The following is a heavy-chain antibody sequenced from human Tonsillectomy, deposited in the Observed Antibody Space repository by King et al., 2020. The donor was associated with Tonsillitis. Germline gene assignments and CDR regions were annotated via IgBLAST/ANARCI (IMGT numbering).Heavy chain of an antibody. D-gene: IGHD2/OR15-2a*01. V-gene: IGHV4-30-2*01. CDR3: SXEXXXXMXXTFXXPXXPAAFDI. CDR2: VYHGGRT. CDR1: GGSIRGGDYS. Sequence: QLQESGSGLVKXSQTLSLTCAVSGGSIRGGDYSWTWFRQPPXQGLEWIGFVYHGGRTSYNPSLKSXATXSIDGSKHXFSLKLSSVTAAAPAVFHCSXEXXXXMXXTFXXPXXPAAFDIWGRGXXXTVSS. J-gene: IGHJ3*02.